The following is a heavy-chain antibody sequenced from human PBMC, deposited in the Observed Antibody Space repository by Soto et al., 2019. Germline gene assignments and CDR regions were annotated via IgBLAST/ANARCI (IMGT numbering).Heavy chain of an antibody. CDR2: IYYNGTT. J-gene: IGHJ6*03. D-gene: IGHD6-6*01. CDR3: AREFFWRSSSSPTYYYYLDV. CDR1: GGSVSSYH. Sequence: PSETLSLTCTVSGGSVSSYHWTWIRQSPGKGLEWIGYIYYNGTTDYNPSLKSQVTISVSTSKRQFSLRLTSVTAADTAVYYCAREFFWRSSSSPTYYYYLDVWGKGTTVTVSS. V-gene: IGHV4-59*02.